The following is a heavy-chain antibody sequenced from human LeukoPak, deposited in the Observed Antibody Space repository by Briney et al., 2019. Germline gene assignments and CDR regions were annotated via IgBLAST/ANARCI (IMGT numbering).Heavy chain of an antibody. J-gene: IGHJ5*02. CDR2: ISGSGGST. V-gene: IGHV3-23*01. D-gene: IGHD6-13*01. CDR1: GFTFSSYA. CDR3: AKEGYSSSWSYNWFDP. Sequence: GGSLRLSCAASGFTFSSYATSWVRQAPGKGLEWVSAISGSGGSTYYADSVKGRFTISRDNSKNTLYLQMNSLRAEDTAVYYCAKEGYSSSWSYNWFDPWGQGTLVTVSS.